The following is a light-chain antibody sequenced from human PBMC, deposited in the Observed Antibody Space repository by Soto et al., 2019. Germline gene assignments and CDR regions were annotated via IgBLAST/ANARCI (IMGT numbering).Light chain of an antibody. J-gene: IGKJ1*01. Sequence: EIVLTQSPGTLFLSPGERATLSCRASQSVRSSDLAWYQQKPGQAPRLLIYGASTRATGIPARFSGSGSGTEFTLTISSLQSEDFAVYYCQQYNNWPGRAFGQGTKVDVK. CDR1: QSVRSSD. V-gene: IGKV3-15*01. CDR3: QQYNNWPGRA. CDR2: GAS.